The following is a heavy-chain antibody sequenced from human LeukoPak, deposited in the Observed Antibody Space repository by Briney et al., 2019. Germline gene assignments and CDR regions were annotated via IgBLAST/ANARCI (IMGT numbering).Heavy chain of an antibody. V-gene: IGHV1-46*01. CDR2: INPSGGST. J-gene: IGHJ6*02. D-gene: IGHD6-19*01. CDR3: ARSIGWAVAGNFYPYGMDV. CDR1: GYTFTSYY. Sequence: GASVKVSRTASGYTFTSYYMHWVRQAPGQGLEWMGIINPSGGSTSYAQKFQGRVTMTRDTSTSTVYMELSSLRSEDTAVYYCARSIGWAVAGNFYPYGMDVWGQGTTVSVSS.